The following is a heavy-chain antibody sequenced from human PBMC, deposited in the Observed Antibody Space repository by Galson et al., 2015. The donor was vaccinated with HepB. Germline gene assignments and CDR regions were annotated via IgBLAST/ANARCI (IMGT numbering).Heavy chain of an antibody. CDR2: IYPGDSDT. CDR3: ARREVPSIAAIRPYFDY. J-gene: IGHJ4*02. CDR1: GYSFTSYW. D-gene: IGHD6-6*01. V-gene: IGHV5-51*01. Sequence: QSGAEVKKPGESLKISCKGSGYSFTSYWISWVRQMPGKGLEWMGIIYPGDSDTRYSPSFQGQVTISADKSISTAYLQWSSLKASDTAMYYCARREVPSIAAIRPYFDYWGQGTLVTVSS.